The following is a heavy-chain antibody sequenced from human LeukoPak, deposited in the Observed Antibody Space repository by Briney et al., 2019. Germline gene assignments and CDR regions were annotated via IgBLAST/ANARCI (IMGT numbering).Heavy chain of an antibody. CDR3: ARDSYGSSGYYYVSDY. J-gene: IGHJ4*02. D-gene: IGHD3-22*01. V-gene: IGHV3-23*01. Sequence: GGSLRLSCAASGFTFSSNAMSWVRQAPGKGLEWVSSITDSGGGTQYADSVKGRFTISRDNAKNSLYLRMNSLRDEDTAVYYCARDSYGSSGYYYVSDYWGQGTLVTVSS. CDR1: GFTFSSNA. CDR2: ITDSGGGT.